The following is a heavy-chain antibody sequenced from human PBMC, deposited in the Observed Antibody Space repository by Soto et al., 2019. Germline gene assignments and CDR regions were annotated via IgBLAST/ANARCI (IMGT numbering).Heavy chain of an antibody. D-gene: IGHD4-17*01. V-gene: IGHV3-74*03. CDR1: GFNFASFW. CDR2: INSEGSST. Sequence: EVRLVESGGGVAHPGGSLRLSCAAAGFNFASFWMHWVRQGPGKGLEWVAHINSEGSSTTYADSVKGRFTISRDNVKYTASLQMNSPRAEDTAVYFCASTHGANWFDKGGQGTLVSVSS. CDR3: ASTHGANWFDK. J-gene: IGHJ5*02.